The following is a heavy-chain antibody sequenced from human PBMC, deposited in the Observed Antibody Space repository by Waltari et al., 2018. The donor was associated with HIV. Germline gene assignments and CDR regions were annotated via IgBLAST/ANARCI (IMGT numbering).Heavy chain of an antibody. D-gene: IGHD2-15*01. CDR1: AFKFSRNT. Sequence: VQLVESGGGLDQPGGSLRLSCAATAFKFSRNTMKWVRQAPGKGLEWLSTITSDITTIHYADSVKGRFTISRDNAKNSVFLQMSSLRDEDTAVYYCASARVGTAYFDYWGQGTLVTVSS. J-gene: IGHJ4*02. CDR3: ASARVGTAYFDY. V-gene: IGHV3-48*02. CDR2: ITSDITTI.